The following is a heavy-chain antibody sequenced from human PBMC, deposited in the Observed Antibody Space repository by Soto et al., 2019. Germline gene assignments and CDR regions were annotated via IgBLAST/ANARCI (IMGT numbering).Heavy chain of an antibody. D-gene: IGHD3-22*01. CDR3: AKDPDYYDSSGYHGGEVDY. V-gene: IGHV3-23*01. Sequence: GGSLRLSCAASGFTFSSYAMSWVRQAPGKGLEWVSAISGSGGSTYYADSVKGRFTISRDNSKNTLYLQMNSLRAEDTAVYYCAKDPDYYDSSGYHGGEVDYWGQGTLVTVSS. CDR2: ISGSGGST. J-gene: IGHJ4*02. CDR1: GFTFSSYA.